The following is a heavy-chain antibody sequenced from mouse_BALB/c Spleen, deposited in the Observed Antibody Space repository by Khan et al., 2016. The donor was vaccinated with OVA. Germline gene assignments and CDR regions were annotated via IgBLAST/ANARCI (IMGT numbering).Heavy chain of an antibody. D-gene: IGHD1-1*01. CDR3: ARHGSTSWFGY. Sequence: VQLQQSGPELMKPGASVKISCKASGYSFTTYYIHWVKQSHGKTLEWIGYIDPFNGGSTYNQKFKGKATLTVDKSSSTAYIHLSSLTSEDSAVYYCARHGSTSWFGYWGQGTLVTVSA. J-gene: IGHJ3*02. V-gene: IGHV1-31*01. CDR2: IDPFNGGS. CDR1: GYSFTTYY.